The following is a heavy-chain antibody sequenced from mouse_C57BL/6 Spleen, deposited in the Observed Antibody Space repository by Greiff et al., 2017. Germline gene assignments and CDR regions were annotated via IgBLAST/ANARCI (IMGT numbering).Heavy chain of an antibody. CDR2: ISDGGSYT. V-gene: IGHV5-4*03. Sequence: EVMLVESGGGLVKPGGSLKLSCAASGFTFSSYAMSWVRQTPEKRLEWVATISDGGSYTYYPDNVKGRFTISRDNAKNNLYLQMSHLKSEDTAMYYCATLYYGSSYGYFDVWGTGTTVTVSS. J-gene: IGHJ1*03. CDR1: GFTFSSYA. D-gene: IGHD1-1*01. CDR3: ATLYYGSSYGYFDV.